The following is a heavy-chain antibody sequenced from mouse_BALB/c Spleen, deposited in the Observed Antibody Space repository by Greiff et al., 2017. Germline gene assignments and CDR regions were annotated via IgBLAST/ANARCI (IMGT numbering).Heavy chain of an antibody. J-gene: IGHJ4*01. CDR1: GDSITSGY. Sequence: EVKLQESGPSLVKPSQTLSLTCSVTGDSITSGYWNWIRKFPGNKLEYMGYISYSGSTYYNPSLKSRISITRDTSKNQYYLQLNSVTTEDTATYYCARYKYGNLYAMDYWGQGTSVTVSS. CDR2: ISYSGST. V-gene: IGHV3-8*02. CDR3: ARYKYGNLYAMDY. D-gene: IGHD2-10*02.